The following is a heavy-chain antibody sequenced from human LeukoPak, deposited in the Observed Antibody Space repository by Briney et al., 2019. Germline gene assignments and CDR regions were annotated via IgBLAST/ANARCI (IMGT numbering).Heavy chain of an antibody. J-gene: IGHJ3*02. CDR2: IIPIRGIA. Sequence: ASVKLSCKASGGTFSSYAISWVRQAPGQGLEWMARIIPIRGIANYAQKFQGRVTITADNSTSTAYMELSSLRSEDTAVYYCARSSGRLIAAAESNAFDIWGQGTMVTVSS. V-gene: IGHV1-69*04. CDR3: ARSSGRLIAAAESNAFDI. D-gene: IGHD6-13*01. CDR1: GGTFSSYA.